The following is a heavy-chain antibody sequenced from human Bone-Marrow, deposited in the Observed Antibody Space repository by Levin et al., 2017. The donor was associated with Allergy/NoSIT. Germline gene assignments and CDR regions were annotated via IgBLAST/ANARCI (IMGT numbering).Heavy chain of an antibody. D-gene: IGHD1-26*01. Sequence: SETLSLTCAVYGGSFSGYYWSWIRQPPGKGLEWIGEINHSGSTNYNPSLKSRVTISVDTSKNQFSLKLSSVTAADTAVYYCARGRSGSYYGVEYYWGQGTLVTVSS. CDR3: ARGRSGSYYGVEYY. CDR1: GGSFSGYY. V-gene: IGHV4-34*01. CDR2: INHSGST. J-gene: IGHJ4*02.